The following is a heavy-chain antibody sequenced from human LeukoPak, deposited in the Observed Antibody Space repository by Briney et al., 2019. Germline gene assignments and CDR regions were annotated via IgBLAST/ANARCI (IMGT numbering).Heavy chain of an antibody. J-gene: IGHJ2*01. CDR2: IYYSGST. CDR3: ARHEGWWYFDL. V-gene: IGHV4-39*01. D-gene: IGHD6-19*01. CDR1: GGSIGSSSYY. Sequence: KPSETLSLTCTVSGGSIGSSSYYWGWIRQPPGKGLEWIGSIYYSGSTYYNPSLKSRVTISVDTSKNQFSLKLSSVTAADTAVYYCARHEGWWYFDLWGRGTLVTVSS.